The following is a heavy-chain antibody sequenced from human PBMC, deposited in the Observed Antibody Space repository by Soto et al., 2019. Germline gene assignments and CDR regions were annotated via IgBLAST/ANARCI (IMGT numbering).Heavy chain of an antibody. CDR1: GGSISSGGYY. V-gene: IGHV4-31*03. CDR2: IYYSGST. CDR3: ARSAGYSISDAFDI. J-gene: IGHJ3*02. D-gene: IGHD6-13*01. Sequence: ASETLSLTCTVSGGSISSGGYYWSWIRQHPGKGLEWIGYIYYSGSTYYNPSLKSRVTISVDTSKNQFSLKLSSVTAADTAVYYCARSAGYSISDAFDIWGQGTMVTVSS.